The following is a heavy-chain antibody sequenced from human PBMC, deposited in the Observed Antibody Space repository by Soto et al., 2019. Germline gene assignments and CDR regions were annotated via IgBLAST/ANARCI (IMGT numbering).Heavy chain of an antibody. D-gene: IGHD4-4*01. CDR3: ARVPTTVTTPGMDV. V-gene: IGHV3-74*01. J-gene: IGHJ6*02. CDR2: INPDGSTT. CDR1: GFTFSSYW. Sequence: GGSLRLSCAASGFTFSSYWMHWVRQAPGEGLMWVSRINPDGSTTSYADSVKGRFTISRDNTKNTLYLQMNSLRVEDTAVYYCARVPTTVTTPGMDVWGQGTTVTVSS.